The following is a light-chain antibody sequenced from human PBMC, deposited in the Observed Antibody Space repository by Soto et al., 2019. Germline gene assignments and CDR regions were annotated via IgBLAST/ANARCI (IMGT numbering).Light chain of an antibody. CDR2: DAS. Sequence: DIHMTQSPSTLSAFVGDTVTITCRASQSISHWLAWYQQRPGRAPKLLIYDASSLESGVPSRFSGSGSGTEFTLTISSLQPDDFATYYCQQYSAYPYTFGQGTRLEIK. J-gene: IGKJ5*01. V-gene: IGKV1-5*01. CDR3: QQYSAYPYT. CDR1: QSISHW.